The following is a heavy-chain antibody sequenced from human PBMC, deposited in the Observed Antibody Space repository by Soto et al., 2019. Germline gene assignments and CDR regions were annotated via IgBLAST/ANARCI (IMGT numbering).Heavy chain of an antibody. Sequence: QVQLVESGGGVVQPGRSLRLSCATSGFSFSSYGMHWVRQAPGKGLEWVAGISYDGSNKYYAESVKGRFTISRDNSKNTLYVQMNSLRAEDTAGYYCAKDLRGGGAHWGQGTLVTVSS. V-gene: IGHV3-30*18. CDR1: GFSFSSYG. D-gene: IGHD3-16*01. CDR2: ISYDGSNK. CDR3: AKDLRGGGAH. J-gene: IGHJ4*02.